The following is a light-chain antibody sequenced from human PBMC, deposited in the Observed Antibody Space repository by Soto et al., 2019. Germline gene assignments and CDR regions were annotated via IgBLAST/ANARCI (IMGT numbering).Light chain of an antibody. V-gene: IGKV3-11*01. J-gene: IGKJ4*01. Sequence: EIVLTQSPATLSLSPGERATLSCRASQSVSSYLAWYQQKPGQAPRLIIYDESNRATGIPDRFSGSGSGTDLNLTISSLEPEDFAVYYCQQRSNWPLTFGGGTKVDIK. CDR3: QQRSNWPLT. CDR2: DES. CDR1: QSVSSY.